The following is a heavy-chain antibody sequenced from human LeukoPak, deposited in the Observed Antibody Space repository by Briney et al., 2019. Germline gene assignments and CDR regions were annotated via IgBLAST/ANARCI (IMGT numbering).Heavy chain of an antibody. CDR3: ARSKRDYYGSGSYYHDY. D-gene: IGHD3-10*01. V-gene: IGHV3-53*01. CDR2: IYSGGST. J-gene: IGHJ4*02. Sequence: SGGSLRLSCAASGFTVSSNYMSWVRQAPGKGLEWVSVIYSGGSTYYADSVKGRFTISRDNSKNTLYLQMNSLRAEDTAVYYCARSKRDYYGSGSYYHDYWGQGTLVTVSS. CDR1: GFTVSSNY.